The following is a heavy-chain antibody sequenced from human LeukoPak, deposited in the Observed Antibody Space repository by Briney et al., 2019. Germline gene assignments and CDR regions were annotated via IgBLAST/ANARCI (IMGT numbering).Heavy chain of an antibody. CDR3: ASLNSSGWYVDY. J-gene: IGHJ4*02. Sequence: SGTLSLTCAVYGGAFSGYYWSWIRQPPGKGPGWIGKINHSGSTNYNPSLKSRVTISADTSKNQFSLKLSSVTAADTAVYYCASLNSSGWYVDYWGQGTLVTVSS. CDR1: GGAFSGYY. D-gene: IGHD6-19*01. V-gene: IGHV4-34*01. CDR2: INHSGST.